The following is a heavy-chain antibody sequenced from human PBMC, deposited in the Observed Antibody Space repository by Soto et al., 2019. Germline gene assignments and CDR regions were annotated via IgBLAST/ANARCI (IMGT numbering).Heavy chain of an antibody. CDR3: VKDAEPYVDIMATIRSTCYCYGMDV. CDR2: ISYDGSDK. D-gene: IGHD5-12*01. J-gene: IGHJ6*02. CDR1: GFTVSSHG. Sequence: QVQLVESGGGVVQPGRSLRLSCVASGFTVSSHGVHWVRQAPGKGLEWVAVISYDGSDKYYADSVKGRFTVSRDNSQNTVFLQMNSMRAEDTALYYCVKDAEPYVDIMATIRSTCYCYGMDVWGQGTTVTVSS. V-gene: IGHV3-30*18.